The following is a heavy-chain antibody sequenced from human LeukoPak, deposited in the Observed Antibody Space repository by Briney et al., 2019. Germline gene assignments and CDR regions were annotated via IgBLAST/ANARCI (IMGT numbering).Heavy chain of an antibody. Sequence: SETLSLTCTVSGGSISSDYWSWIRQPPGKGLEWIGYIYYSGGINYNPSLESRVTISVDTSKNQFSLKLSSVTAADTAVYYCARHGGGGYCSGGSCPNWFDPWGQGTLVTVSS. J-gene: IGHJ5*02. V-gene: IGHV4-59*08. CDR3: ARHGGGGYCSGGSCPNWFDP. CDR1: GGSISSDY. CDR2: IYYSGGI. D-gene: IGHD2-15*01.